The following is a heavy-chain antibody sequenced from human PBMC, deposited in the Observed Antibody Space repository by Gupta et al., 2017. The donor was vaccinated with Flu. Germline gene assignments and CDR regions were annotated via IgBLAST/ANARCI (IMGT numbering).Heavy chain of an antibody. D-gene: IGHD6-19*01. CDR3: ARGGSTSGWRGFDY. CDR2: IIPISGAA. V-gene: IGHV1-69*15. Sequence: QAPGQGLEWMGKIIPISGAANYAQKFRDRVTFTADEPTTTAFMELRSLTSEDTAVYYCARGGSTSGWRGFDYWGQGTLVTASS. J-gene: IGHJ4*02.